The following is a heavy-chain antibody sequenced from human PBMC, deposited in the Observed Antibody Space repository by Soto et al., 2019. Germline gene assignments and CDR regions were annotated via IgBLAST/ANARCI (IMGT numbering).Heavy chain of an antibody. CDR3: ARDRGTYFDY. V-gene: IGHV1-18*01. CDR2: IAAYNGDT. CDR1: GYTFRNFG. J-gene: IGHJ4*02. Sequence: QVQLVQSGAEVKKPGASVRVSYKASGYTFRNFGYSWLRQAPGQRPEWMGWIAAYNGDTNFAPSLRGRLTMTTDTSTTTVYMELNSLTSDDTDVYYCARDRGTYFDYWGQGTLVTVSS.